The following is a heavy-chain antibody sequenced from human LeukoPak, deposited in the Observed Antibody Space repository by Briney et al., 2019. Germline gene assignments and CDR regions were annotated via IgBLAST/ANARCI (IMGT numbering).Heavy chain of an antibody. CDR2: ISSSSSYI. J-gene: IGHJ4*02. V-gene: IGHV3-21*01. CDR1: GFTFSSYS. Sequence: PGGSLRLSCAASGFTFSSYSMNWVRQAPGKGLEWVSSISSSSSYIYYADSVKGRFTISRDNAKNSLYLQMNSLRAEDTAVYYCARAYYDFWSGYYGAAVDYWGQGTLVTVSS. CDR3: ARAYYDFWSGYYGAAVDY. D-gene: IGHD3-3*01.